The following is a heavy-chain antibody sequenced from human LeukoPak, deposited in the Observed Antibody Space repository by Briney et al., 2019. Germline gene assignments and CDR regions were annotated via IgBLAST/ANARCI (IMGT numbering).Heavy chain of an antibody. V-gene: IGHV1-2*02. J-gene: IGHJ6*02. Sequence: ASVKVSCKASGYTFTGYYMHWVRQAPGQGLEWMGWINPNSGGTNYAQKFQGRVTMTRDTSISTAYMELSRLRSDDTAVYYCARDELELLGYYYYGMDVWGQGTTVTVSS. CDR1: GYTFTGYY. CDR2: INPNSGGT. CDR3: ARDELELLGYYYYGMDV. D-gene: IGHD1-7*01.